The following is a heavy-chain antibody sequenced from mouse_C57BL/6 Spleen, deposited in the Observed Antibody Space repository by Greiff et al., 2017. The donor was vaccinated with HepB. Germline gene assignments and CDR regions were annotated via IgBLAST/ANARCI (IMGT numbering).Heavy chain of an antibody. CDR3: ARSGAYYSNYGYAMDY. J-gene: IGHJ4*01. Sequence: QVQLQQPGTELVKPGASVKLSCKASGYTFTSYWLHWVKQRPGQGLEWIGNINPSNGGTNYNEKFKSKATLTVDKSSSTAYMQLSSLTSEDSAVYYCARSGAYYSNYGYAMDYWGQGTSVTVSS. D-gene: IGHD2-5*01. CDR2: INPSNGGT. CDR1: GYTFTSYW. V-gene: IGHV1-53*01.